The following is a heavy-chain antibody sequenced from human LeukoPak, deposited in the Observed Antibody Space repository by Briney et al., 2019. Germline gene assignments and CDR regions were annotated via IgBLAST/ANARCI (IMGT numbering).Heavy chain of an antibody. D-gene: IGHD3-10*01. Sequence: GGSLRLSCSASGFTFSSYGMHWVRQAPGKGLEYVSAISSYGGSTYYADSVKGRFTISRDNSKNTLYLQMSSLRPEDTAVYYCVEGVLWFGESLYFDYWGQGSLVTVSS. V-gene: IGHV3-64D*06. CDR3: VEGVLWFGESLYFDY. CDR2: ISSYGGST. CDR1: GFTFSSYG. J-gene: IGHJ4*02.